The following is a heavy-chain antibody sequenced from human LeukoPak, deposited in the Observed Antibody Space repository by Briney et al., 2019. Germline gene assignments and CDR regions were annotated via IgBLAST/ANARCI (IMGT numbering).Heavy chain of an antibody. CDR3: ARXGIXFGDTNRWFDP. CDR1: GGSISSYY. CDR2: IYYSGST. D-gene: IGHD3-10*01. Sequence: SETLSLTCTVSGGSISSYYWSWIRQPPGKGLEWIGYIYYSGSTNYNPSLTSRVTISVDTSKNQFSLRLTSVTAADTAVYFCARXGIXFGDTNRWFDPWGQGTLVTVSS. V-gene: IGHV4-59*08. J-gene: IGHJ5*02.